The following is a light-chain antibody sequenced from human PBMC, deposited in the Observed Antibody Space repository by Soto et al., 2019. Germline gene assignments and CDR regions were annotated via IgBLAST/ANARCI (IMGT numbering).Light chain of an antibody. CDR2: DAS. CDR3: QHGRS. V-gene: IGKV3-15*01. CDR1: ENVYGN. J-gene: IGKJ1*01. Sequence: EIVMTQSQATLSVSPGERATLSCRASENVYGNVAWYQQKPGQAPSLLIYDASTRATDIPARFSGSGSGTEFTLTISSLQYADCAIYFCQHGRSFGQGTTVDIK.